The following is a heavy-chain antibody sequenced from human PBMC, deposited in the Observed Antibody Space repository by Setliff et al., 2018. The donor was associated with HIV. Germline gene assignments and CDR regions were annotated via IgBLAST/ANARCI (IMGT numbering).Heavy chain of an antibody. CDR3: ARDTGVNVAPDGRGYHTFDF. CDR2: MYHRGGT. V-gene: IGHV4-38-2*02. CDR1: GSSISSNSY. J-gene: IGHJ3*01. D-gene: IGHD2-8*02. Sequence: ASETLSLTCSVSGSSISSNSYWWAWIRQPPGKGLEYIGTMYHRGGTFNNPSLKSRVVMSVDTSKNQFSLTLTSVTAADTATYYCARDTGVNVAPDGRGYHTFDFWGRGTMVTVSS.